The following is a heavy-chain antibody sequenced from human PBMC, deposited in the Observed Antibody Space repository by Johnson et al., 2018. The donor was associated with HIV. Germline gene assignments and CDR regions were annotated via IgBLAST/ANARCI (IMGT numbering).Heavy chain of an antibody. CDR3: ARGIKYCSSNSCPDAHSWSYAFDI. CDR2: IGTAGDT. Sequence: EQLVESGGGLVKPGGSLRLSCAASGFTFSSYDIHWVRHATGKGLEWVSAIGTAGDTYYPGSVKGRFTISRENAKNSLYLQMNSLRAGDTAVYYCARGIKYCSSNSCPDAHSWSYAFDIWGQGTMVTVSS. CDR1: GFTFSSYD. J-gene: IGHJ3*02. D-gene: IGHD2-2*01. V-gene: IGHV3-13*01.